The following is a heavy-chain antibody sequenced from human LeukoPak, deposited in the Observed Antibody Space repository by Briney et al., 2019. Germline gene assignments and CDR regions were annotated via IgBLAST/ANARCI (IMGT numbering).Heavy chain of an antibody. CDR1: GGSFSGYY. D-gene: IGHD4-17*01. CDR2: INHSGST. CDR3: ARGGGSITVTTRYYFDY. V-gene: IGHV4-34*01. J-gene: IGHJ4*02. Sequence: SETLSLTCAVYGGSFSGYYWSWIRQPPGKGLEWIGEINHSGSTNYNPSLKSRVTISVDTSKNQFSLKLSSVTAADTAVYYCARGGGSITVTTRYYFDYRGQGTLVTVSS.